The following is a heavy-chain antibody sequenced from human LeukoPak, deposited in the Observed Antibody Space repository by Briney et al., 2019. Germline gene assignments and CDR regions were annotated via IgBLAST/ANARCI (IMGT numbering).Heavy chain of an antibody. CDR2: IIQDGSEK. J-gene: IGHJ5*02. V-gene: IGHV3-7*05. CDR3: ARAFRLNYFDP. D-gene: IGHD1-7*01. CDR1: GLTFRSYW. Sequence: GGSLRLSCAASGLTFRSYWMSWVRQAPGKGLEWVANIIQDGSEKYYVDSVKGRFTISRDNAKKSLYLQMNSLRADDTAVYYCARAFRLNYFDPWGQGTLVTVSS.